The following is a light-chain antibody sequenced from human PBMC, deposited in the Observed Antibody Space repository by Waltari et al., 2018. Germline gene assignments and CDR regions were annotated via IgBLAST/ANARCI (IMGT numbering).Light chain of an antibody. Sequence: DIVMTQSPDSLAVSLGERATINCKSSQSVLFSSSNKNYLAWYQQKPGQHPKLLIYWSSTRESGVPDRFSGSGSGRDFTLTISSLQAEDVAVYYCQQYYSGRTFGQGTKVEIK. V-gene: IGKV4-1*01. J-gene: IGKJ1*01. CDR2: WSS. CDR1: QSVLFSSSNKNY. CDR3: QQYYSGRT.